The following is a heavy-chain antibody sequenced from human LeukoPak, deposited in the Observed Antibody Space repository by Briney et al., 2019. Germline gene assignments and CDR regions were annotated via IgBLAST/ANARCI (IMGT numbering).Heavy chain of an antibody. Sequence: TSETLSLTCDVSGGSISSGGYSWSWIRQPPEKGLEWVGCIFHSGSTYYHPSLKSRVTMSIDTSKNQFSLKLSSVTAADTAVYYCARHSTAMATLYYFDYWGQGTLVTVSS. CDR1: GGSISSGGYS. D-gene: IGHD5-18*01. V-gene: IGHV4-30-2*01. CDR2: IFHSGST. J-gene: IGHJ4*02. CDR3: ARHSTAMATLYYFDY.